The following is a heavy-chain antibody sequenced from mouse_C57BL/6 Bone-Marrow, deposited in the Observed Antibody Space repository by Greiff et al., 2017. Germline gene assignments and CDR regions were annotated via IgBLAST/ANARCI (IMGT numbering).Heavy chain of an antibody. CDR1: GFTFSDYG. D-gene: IGHD2-5*01. J-gene: IGHJ4*01. CDR2: ISNLAYSI. V-gene: IGHV5-15*01. CDR3: ARRGAYYSSYDYAMDY. Sequence: EVQLVEPGGGLVQPGGSLKLSCAASGFTFSDYGMAWVRQAPRKGPEWVAFISNLAYSIYYADTVTGRYTISRENAKNTLYLEMSSLRSEDTAMYYCARRGAYYSSYDYAMDYWGQGTSVTVSS.